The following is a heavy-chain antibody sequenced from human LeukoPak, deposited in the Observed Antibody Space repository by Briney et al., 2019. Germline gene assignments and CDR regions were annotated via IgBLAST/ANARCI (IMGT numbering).Heavy chain of an antibody. V-gene: IGHV3-20*04. CDR1: GFTFDDYG. D-gene: IGHD6-6*01. J-gene: IGHJ6*03. Sequence: GGSLRLSCAASGFTFDDYGMSWVRQAPGKGLEWVSGINWNGGSTGYADSVKGRFTISRDNAKNSLYLQMNSLRAEDTALYYCARGPQYSSSSSYMDVWGKGTTVTVSS. CDR3: ARGPQYSSSSSYMDV. CDR2: INWNGGST.